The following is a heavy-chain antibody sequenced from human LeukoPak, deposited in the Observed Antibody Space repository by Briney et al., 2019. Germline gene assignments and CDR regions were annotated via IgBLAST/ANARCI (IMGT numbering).Heavy chain of an antibody. D-gene: IGHD6-13*01. J-gene: IGHJ5*02. V-gene: IGHV4-34*01. CDR3: ARGRYSSSWYRANWFDP. CDR1: GGSFSGYY. CDR2: INHSGST. Sequence: NPSETLSLTCAVYGGSFSGYYWSWIRQPPGKGLEWIGEINHSGSTNYNPSLKSQVTISVDTSKNQFSLKLSSVTAADTAVYYCARGRYSSSWYRANWFDPWGQGTLVTVSS.